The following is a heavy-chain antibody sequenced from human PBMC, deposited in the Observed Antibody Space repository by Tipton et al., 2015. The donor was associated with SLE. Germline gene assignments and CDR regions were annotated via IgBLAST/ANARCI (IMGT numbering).Heavy chain of an antibody. D-gene: IGHD1-26*01. Sequence: SLRLSCAASGFTFSSYAMHWVRQAPGKGLEWVAVISYDGSNKYYADSVKGRFTISRDNSKNTLYLQMNSLRAEDTAVYYCARDRRKWEPDHDAFDIWGQGTMVTVSS. CDR2: ISYDGSNK. CDR3: ARDRRKWEPDHDAFDI. V-gene: IGHV3-30-3*01. CDR1: GFTFSSYA. J-gene: IGHJ3*02.